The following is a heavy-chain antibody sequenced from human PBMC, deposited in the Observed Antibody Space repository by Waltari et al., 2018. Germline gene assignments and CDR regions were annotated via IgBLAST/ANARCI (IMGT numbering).Heavy chain of an antibody. J-gene: IGHJ6*03. CDR3: ARGWLQVAPPYYYYMDV. V-gene: IGHV4-34*01. D-gene: IGHD6-19*01. Sequence: QVQLLQWGAGLLKPSATLSLTCAVYGWSFSVYSCIWLRQLPGKGLEWLGEINHNASPDYNPSLKSRATISIETSKNQFSLKLDSVTAADTGVYYCARGWLQVAPPYYYYMDVWDRGTAVTVSS. CDR1: GWSFSVYS. CDR2: INHNASP.